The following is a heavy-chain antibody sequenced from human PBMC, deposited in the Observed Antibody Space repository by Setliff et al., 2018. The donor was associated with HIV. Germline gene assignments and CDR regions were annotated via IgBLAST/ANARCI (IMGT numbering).Heavy chain of an antibody. V-gene: IGHV1-46*01. CDR1: GYTFTSYF. CDR2: INPNDGAT. D-gene: IGHD3-22*01. CDR3: ARDHDSSAYTYFDY. Sequence: ASVKVSCKASGYTFTSYFLHWVRQAPGQGLEWMGIINPNDGATTYAQKFEGRVTMTSDTSTNTVYMELSSLRSEDTAVYNCARDHDSSAYTYFDYWGQGTLVTVSS. J-gene: IGHJ4*02.